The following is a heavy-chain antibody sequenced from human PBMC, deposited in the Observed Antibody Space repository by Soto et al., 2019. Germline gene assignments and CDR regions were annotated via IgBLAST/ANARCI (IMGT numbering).Heavy chain of an antibody. V-gene: IGHV1-46*03. CDR2: INPSGGST. Sequence: GASVKVSCKASGYTFTRYYIHWVRQAPGQGLEWMGLINPSGGSTSYAQKFQGRVTMTRDTSTSTVYMELSSLRSEDTAVYYCTRTLTPNPAEYFQHWGQGTLVTVSS. CDR3: TRTLTPNPAEYFQH. CDR1: GYTFTRYY. J-gene: IGHJ1*01. D-gene: IGHD2-15*01.